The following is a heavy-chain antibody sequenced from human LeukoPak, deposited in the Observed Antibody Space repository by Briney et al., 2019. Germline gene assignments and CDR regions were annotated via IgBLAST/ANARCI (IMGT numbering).Heavy chain of an antibody. CDR1: GGSINSGSYY. D-gene: IGHD2-2*01. V-gene: IGHV4-61*02. J-gene: IGHJ6*03. CDR2: MSPSGRT. Sequence: SETLSLTCIVSGGSINSGSYYWIWIRQPAGKGLEWIGRMSPSGRTNSNPSLKGRVTMSIDRSRNQFSLKLSAVTAAATAVYYCARDVTPNYQDPPDNYYYSMDVWGKGTTVTVSS. CDR3: ARDVTPNYQDPPDNYYYSMDV.